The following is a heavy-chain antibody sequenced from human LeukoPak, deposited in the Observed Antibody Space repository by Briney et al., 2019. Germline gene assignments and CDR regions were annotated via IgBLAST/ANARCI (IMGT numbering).Heavy chain of an antibody. CDR3: ARRYDFWSGYPPPLDY. V-gene: IGHV4-34*01. CDR1: GGSFSGYY. Sequence: SETLSLTCAVFGGSFSGYYWNWIRQPPGKGLEWIGQINPSRNTNYNPSLKSRVTISVDTSKKQFSLKLSSVTAAVTAVYYCARRYDFWSGYPPPLDYWGQGTLVTVSS. CDR2: INPSRNT. J-gene: IGHJ4*02. D-gene: IGHD3-3*01.